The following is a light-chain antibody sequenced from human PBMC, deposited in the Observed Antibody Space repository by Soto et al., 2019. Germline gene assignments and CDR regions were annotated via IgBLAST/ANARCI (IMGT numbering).Light chain of an antibody. CDR3: SSYTSTCTLV. V-gene: IGLV2-14*01. Sequence: QSVLTQPACVSGSPGQSITISCTGTSSDVGGYNYVSWYQQHPGKAPKLMIYDVSNRPSGVSNRFSGSKSGNTASLTISGLQAEDEADYYCSSYTSTCTLVFGGGTQLTVL. J-gene: IGLJ2*01. CDR2: DVS. CDR1: SSDVGGYNY.